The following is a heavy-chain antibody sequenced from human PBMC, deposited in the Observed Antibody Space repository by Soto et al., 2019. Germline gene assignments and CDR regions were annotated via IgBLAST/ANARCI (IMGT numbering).Heavy chain of an antibody. V-gene: IGHV3-9*01. J-gene: IGHJ3*02. CDR3: ASSRGRGDFWSGYVAFDI. D-gene: IGHD3-3*01. CDR2: VSWNSGSE. Sequence: EVLLVESVGGLVQPGRSLRLSCAASGFSFDDYAMHWVRQAPGKGLEWVSGVSWNSGSEGYADSVKGRFTISRDNVNKALHLQMNSLEPEDTAVYFCASSRGRGDFWSGYVAFDIWGQGTMVAVS. CDR1: GFSFDDYA.